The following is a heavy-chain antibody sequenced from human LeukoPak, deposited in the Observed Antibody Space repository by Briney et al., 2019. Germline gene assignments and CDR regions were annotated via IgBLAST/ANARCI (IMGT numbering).Heavy chain of an antibody. V-gene: IGHV3-33*06. D-gene: IGHD3-10*01. CDR2: IWYDGSNK. CDR1: GFTFSSYG. CDR3: AKDLLWFGELTYYMDV. J-gene: IGHJ6*03. Sequence: GGSLRLSCAASGFTFSSYGMHWVRQAPGKGLEWVAVIWYDGSNKYYADSAKGRFTISRDNSKNTLYLQMNSLRAEDTAVYYCAKDLLWFGELTYYMDVWGKGTTVTVSS.